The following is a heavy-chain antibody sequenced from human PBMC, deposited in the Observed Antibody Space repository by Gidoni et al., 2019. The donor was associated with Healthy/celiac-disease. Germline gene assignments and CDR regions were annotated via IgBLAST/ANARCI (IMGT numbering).Heavy chain of an antibody. Sequence: PGQGLEWMGGIIPIFGTANYAQKFQGRVTITADESTSTAYMELSSLRSEDTAVYYCAREDYGSGSYFTQQTYNWFDPWGQGTLVTVSS. CDR3: AREDYGSGSYFTQQTYNWFDP. J-gene: IGHJ5*02. D-gene: IGHD3-10*01. V-gene: IGHV1-69*01. CDR2: IIPIFGTA.